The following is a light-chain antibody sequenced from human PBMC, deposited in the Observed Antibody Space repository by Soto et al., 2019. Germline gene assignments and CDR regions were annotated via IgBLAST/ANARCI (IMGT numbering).Light chain of an antibody. CDR1: SSDVGSYKL. CDR3: CSYADSSTPVI. J-gene: IGLJ2*01. V-gene: IGLV2-23*01. CDR2: EDS. Sequence: QSALTQPASVSGSPGQSITISCTGTSSDVGSYKLVSWYQQHPGKVPKLMIYEDSKRPSGVSNRFSGSKSGNTASLTISGLQAEDEADYYCCSYADSSTPVIFGGGTKLTVL.